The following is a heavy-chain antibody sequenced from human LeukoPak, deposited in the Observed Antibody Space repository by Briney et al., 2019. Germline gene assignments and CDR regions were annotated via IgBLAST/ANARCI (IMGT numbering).Heavy chain of an antibody. CDR2: IYHSGTT. D-gene: IGHD6-19*01. Sequence: SQTLSLTCAVSGVSISRGGYAWNWIRQPPGKGLEWIAYIYHSGTTYYNPSLKSRATISVDTSKNQFSLKLSSVTAADTAVYYCVRGRYSSGWYKDKNWFDPWGQGTPVTVSS. CDR3: VRGRYSSGWYKDKNWFDP. J-gene: IGHJ5*02. CDR1: GVSISRGGYA. V-gene: IGHV4-30-4*07.